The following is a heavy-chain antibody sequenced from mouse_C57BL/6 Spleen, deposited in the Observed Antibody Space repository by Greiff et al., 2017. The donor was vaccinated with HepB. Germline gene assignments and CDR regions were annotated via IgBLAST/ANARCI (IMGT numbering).Heavy chain of an antibody. D-gene: IGHD2-4*01. J-gene: IGHJ3*01. CDR2: ILPGSGST. CDR3: PREGGLRQGDGFAY. CDR1: GYTFTGYW. V-gene: IGHV1-9*01. Sequence: QVQLQQSGAELMKPGASVKLSCKATGYTFTGYWIEWVKQRPGHGLEWIGEILPGSGSTNYNEKFKGKATFTADTSSNTAYMKLSSLTTEDSAIYYCPREGGLRQGDGFAYWGQGTLVTVSA.